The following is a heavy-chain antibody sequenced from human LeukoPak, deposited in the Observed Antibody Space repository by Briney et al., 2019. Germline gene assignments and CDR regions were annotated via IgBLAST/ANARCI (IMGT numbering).Heavy chain of an antibody. CDR3: ARGVSSSGLYERVFRSLYYFDY. J-gene: IGHJ4*02. Sequence: PGGSLRLSCAASGFTFSSYWMSWVRQAPGKGLEWVAHIKQDGSEKYYVDSVKGRFTISRDNAKNSLYLQMNSLRAEDTAVYYCARGVSSSGLYERVFRSLYYFDYWGQGTLVTVSS. D-gene: IGHD6-19*01. CDR2: IKQDGSEK. CDR1: GFTFSSYW. V-gene: IGHV3-7*01.